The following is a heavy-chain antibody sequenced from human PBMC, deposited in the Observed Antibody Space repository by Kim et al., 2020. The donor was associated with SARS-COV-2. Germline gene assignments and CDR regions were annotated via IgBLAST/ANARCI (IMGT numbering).Heavy chain of an antibody. J-gene: IGHJ4*02. Sequence: YADSLKGRFTIYRDDVKNLLFLQRDSLRDEDSAVYYCARDWSHDYLFAHWGQGTLVTVSS. CDR3: ARDWSHDYLFAH. D-gene: IGHD4-17*01. V-gene: IGHV3-11*04.